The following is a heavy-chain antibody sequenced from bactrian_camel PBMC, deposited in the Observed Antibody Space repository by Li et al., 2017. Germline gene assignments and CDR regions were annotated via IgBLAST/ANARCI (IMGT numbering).Heavy chain of an antibody. D-gene: IGHD6*01. CDR3: AADSVVPGEPAYVCGLSWFLLGN. CDR1: GFTFSSYA. Sequence: VQLEESGGGLVQPGGSLKLSCATSGFTFSSYAMSWVRQAPGKGLEWVGTINNGSTYNTNSVKGRFTISRDNAKNQVYLQMNSLKPDDSAMYYCAADSVVPGEPAYVCGLSWFLLGNWGRGTQVTVS. J-gene: IGHJ4*01. CDR2: INNGST. V-gene: IGHV3S40*01.